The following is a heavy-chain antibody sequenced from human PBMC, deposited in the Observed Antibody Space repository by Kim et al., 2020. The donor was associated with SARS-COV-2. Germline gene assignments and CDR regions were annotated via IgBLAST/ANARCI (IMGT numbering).Heavy chain of an antibody. CDR2: ISGSGGST. CDR3: AKGPYSSSWYFFQH. Sequence: GGSLRLSCAASGFTFSSYAMSWVRQAPGKGLEWVSAISGSGGSTYSADSVKGRFTISRDNSKNTLDLQMDSLRAEDTAVYYCAKGPYSSSWYFFQHWGQGTLVTVSS. D-gene: IGHD6-13*01. J-gene: IGHJ1*01. V-gene: IGHV3-23*01. CDR1: GFTFSSYA.